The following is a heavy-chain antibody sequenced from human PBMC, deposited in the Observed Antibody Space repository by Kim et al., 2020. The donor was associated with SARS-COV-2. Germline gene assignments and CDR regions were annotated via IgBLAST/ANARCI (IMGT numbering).Heavy chain of an antibody. CDR1: GYTLTELS. CDR2: FDPEDGET. V-gene: IGHV1-24*01. J-gene: IGHJ6*02. D-gene: IGHD1-20*01. CDR3: ATDRRGYNNYYYGMDV. Sequence: ASVKVSCKVSGYTLTELSMHWVRQAPGKGLEWMGGFDPEDGETIYAQKFQGRVTMTEDTSTDTAYMELSSLRSEDTAVYYCATDRRGYNNYYYGMDVWGQGTTVTVSS.